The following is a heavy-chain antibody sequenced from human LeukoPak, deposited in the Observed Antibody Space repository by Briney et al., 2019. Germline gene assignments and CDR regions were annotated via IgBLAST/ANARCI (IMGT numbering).Heavy chain of an antibody. J-gene: IGHJ4*02. V-gene: IGHV3-30*04. CDR2: ISYDGTNK. Sequence: GRSLRLSCAASGFTFIHYAMHWVRQAPGKGLEWVAVISYDGTNKYYADSVKGRFTISRDNSKDTLYLQMNSLRAEDTAVYYCARSPPWGSSGRPLDYWGQGTLVTVSS. CDR1: GFTFIHYA. D-gene: IGHD6-19*01. CDR3: ARSPPWGSSGRPLDY.